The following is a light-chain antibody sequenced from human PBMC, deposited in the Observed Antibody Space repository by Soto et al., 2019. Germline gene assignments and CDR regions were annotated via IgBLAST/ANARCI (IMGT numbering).Light chain of an antibody. CDR3: AAWHDSLNGPV. V-gene: IGLV1-44*01. CDR2: NNN. CDR1: SSNIGGNP. J-gene: IGLJ3*02. Sequence: QSALPQPPSASENPGQRVTRSCSGSSSNIGGNPVNWYQQLPGTAPKLLIYNNNQRPSGVPDRFSGSKSGTSASLAISGLQSEDEADYYCAAWHDSLNGPVFGGGTKVTVL.